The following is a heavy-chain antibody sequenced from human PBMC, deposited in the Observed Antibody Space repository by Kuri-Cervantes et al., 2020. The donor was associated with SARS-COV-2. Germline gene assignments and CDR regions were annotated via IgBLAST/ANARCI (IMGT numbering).Heavy chain of an antibody. D-gene: IGHD2-2*01. Sequence: SETLSLTCTVSGGSVSSGSYYWSWIRQPPGKGLEWIGYIYYSGSTNYNPSLKSRVTISVDTSKNQFSLKLSSVTAADTAVYYCARDWGGYCSSTSCYPGWFDPWGQGTLVTVSS. V-gene: IGHV4-61*01. CDR2: IYYSGST. J-gene: IGHJ5*02. CDR3: ARDWGGYCSSTSCYPGWFDP. CDR1: GGSVSSGSYY.